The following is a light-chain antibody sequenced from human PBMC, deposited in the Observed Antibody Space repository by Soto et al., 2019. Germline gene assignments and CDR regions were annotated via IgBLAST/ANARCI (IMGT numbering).Light chain of an antibody. J-gene: IGKJ1*01. CDR3: LEEHDFPWT. Sequence: ALRLTQSRSSQSASVGDRATLKCRASQGIRNDLGWYQQKPGKAPKLLIHAASSLQSGVPSRFSGSGSGTDFTLTISSLQPEDLASYNCLEEHDFPWTSGQGTKVDI. V-gene: IGKV1-6*01. CDR2: AAS. CDR1: QGIRND.